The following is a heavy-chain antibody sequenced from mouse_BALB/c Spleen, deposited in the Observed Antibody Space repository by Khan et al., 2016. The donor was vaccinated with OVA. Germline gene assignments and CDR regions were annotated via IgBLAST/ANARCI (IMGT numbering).Heavy chain of an antibody. V-gene: IGHV9-3-1*01. CDR3: ASHSRWYFDA. CDR1: GYTFTDYG. D-gene: IGHD3-1*01. Sequence: QIQLVQSGPELKKPGETVKISCKASGYTFTDYGMNWVKQAPGKGLKWMGWINTYTGKPTYADDFKGRFAFSLETSSSTAYLQINTLTKEDTATYLCASHSRWYFDAWGAGTTVTVSS. CDR2: INTYTGKP. J-gene: IGHJ1*01.